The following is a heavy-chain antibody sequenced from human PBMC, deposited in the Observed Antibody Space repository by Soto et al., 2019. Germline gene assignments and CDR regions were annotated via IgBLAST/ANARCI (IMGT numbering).Heavy chain of an antibody. J-gene: IGHJ5*02. CDR1: GGTFSSYA. CDR3: AARRHTAMVDRYSDP. D-gene: IGHD5-18*01. CDR2: IIPIFGTA. Sequence: QVQLVQSGAEVKKPGSSVKVSCKASGGTFSSYAISWVRQAPGQGLEWMGGIIPIFGTANYAQKFQGRVTIXXDXSXXTASMELSSLRSEDTAVYYCAARRHTAMVDRYSDPWGQGTLVTVSS. V-gene: IGHV1-69*12.